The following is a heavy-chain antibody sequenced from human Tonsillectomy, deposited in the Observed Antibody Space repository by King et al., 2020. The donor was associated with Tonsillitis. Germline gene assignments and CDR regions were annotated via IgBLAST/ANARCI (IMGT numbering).Heavy chain of an antibody. CDR2: ISAYNGNT. J-gene: IGHJ4*02. V-gene: IGHV1-18*01. CDR3: ARVGVGGAVAGPNPFDY. CDR1: GYTFTSYG. D-gene: IGHD6-19*01. Sequence: QVQLVESGAEVKKPGASVKVSCKASGYTFTSYGISWVRQAPGQGLEWMGRISAYNGNTNYAQKLQGRVTMTTDTSTSTAYMELRSLRSDDTAVYYCARVGVGGAVAGPNPFDYWGQGTLVTVSS.